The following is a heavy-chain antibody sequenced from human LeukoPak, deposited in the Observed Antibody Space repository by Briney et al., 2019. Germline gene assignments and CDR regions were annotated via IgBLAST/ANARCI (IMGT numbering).Heavy chain of an antibody. V-gene: IGHV1-18*01. J-gene: IGHJ4*02. CDR2: ISAYNGNT. Sequence: GASVKVSCKASGYTFTSYGISWVRQAPGQGLEWMGWISAYNGNTNYAQKLQGRVTITADKSTSTAYMELSSLRSEDTAVYYCAREDYGSGDYWGQGTLVTVSS. CDR1: GYTFTSYG. D-gene: IGHD3-10*01. CDR3: AREDYGSGDY.